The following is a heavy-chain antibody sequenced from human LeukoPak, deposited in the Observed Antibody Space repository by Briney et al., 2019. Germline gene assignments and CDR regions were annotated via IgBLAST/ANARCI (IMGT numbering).Heavy chain of an antibody. D-gene: IGHD6-19*01. CDR3: AGSQWLVNFDY. CDR2: IYAGGDT. J-gene: IGHJ4*02. Sequence: GGSLRLSCTASGFNIRTNYMNWVRQAPGKGLEWVSVIYAGGDTYYADSVRGRFIISRDNSENTLYLQMKSLRAEDTAMYYCAGSQWLVNFDYWGQGTLVTVSS. CDR1: GFNIRTNY. V-gene: IGHV3-66*01.